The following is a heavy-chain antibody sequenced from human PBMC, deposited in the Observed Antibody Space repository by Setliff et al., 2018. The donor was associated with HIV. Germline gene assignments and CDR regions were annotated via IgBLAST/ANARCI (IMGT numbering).Heavy chain of an antibody. CDR2: IYHNGST. CDR1: GDSISNGGYY. J-gene: IGHJ6*03. CDR3: ARGGGSRAATSSYYYMDV. D-gene: IGHD2-15*01. V-gene: IGHV4-31*03. Sequence: SETLSLTCTVSGDSISNGGYYWGWIRQHPGKGLEWIGYIYHNGSTYYNPSLKSRLIISVDTSKNQFSLKLSSVTAADTAVYYCARGGGSRAATSSYYYMDVWGKGTTVTVSS.